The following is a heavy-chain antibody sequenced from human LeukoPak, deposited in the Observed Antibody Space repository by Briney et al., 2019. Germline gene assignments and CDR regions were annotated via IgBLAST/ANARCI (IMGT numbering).Heavy chain of an antibody. D-gene: IGHD3-10*01. CDR3: ARDLLGRRSTGISFDI. CDR1: GFTFSSYW. V-gene: IGHV3-7*01. Sequence: GGSLRLSCAASGFTFSSYWMSWVRQAPGKGLEWVANIKQDGSEKYYVDSVKGRFTISRDSAKNSLYLQMNSLGAEDTAVYYCARDLLGRRSTGISFDIWGQGTMVTVSS. J-gene: IGHJ3*02. CDR2: IKQDGSEK.